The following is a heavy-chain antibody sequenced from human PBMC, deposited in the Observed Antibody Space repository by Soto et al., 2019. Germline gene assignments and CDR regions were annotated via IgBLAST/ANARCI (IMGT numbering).Heavy chain of an antibody. Sequence: SETLSLTCTCSGGSISSNYWSWIRQPPGKGLEWIGYIDYSGRTNYNPSLKSRLTISVDTSKNQFSLKMSSVTAADTAVYYCARSSWSGASWFDPWGQGTLVTVS. CDR3: ARSSWSGASWFDP. CDR1: GGSISSNY. CDR2: IDYSGRT. D-gene: IGHD3-3*01. J-gene: IGHJ5*02. V-gene: IGHV4-59*01.